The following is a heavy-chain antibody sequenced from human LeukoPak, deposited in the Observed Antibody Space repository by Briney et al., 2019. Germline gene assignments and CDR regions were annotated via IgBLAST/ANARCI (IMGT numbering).Heavy chain of an antibody. CDR3: ARDHCSGGSCYNYFQH. CDR2: IDPSGGST. CDR1: GYTFTSYY. Sequence: PGASVKVSCKASGYTFTSYYMHWVRQAPGQGLEWMGIIDPSGGSTTYAQKLQGRVTMTRDTSTSTVYMELSSLRSEDTAVYYCARDHCSGGSCYNYFQHWGQGTLVTVSS. D-gene: IGHD2-15*01. J-gene: IGHJ1*01. V-gene: IGHV1-46*04.